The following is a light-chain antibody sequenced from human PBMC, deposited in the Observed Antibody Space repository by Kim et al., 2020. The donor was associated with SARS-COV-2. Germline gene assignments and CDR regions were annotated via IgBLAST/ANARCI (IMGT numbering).Light chain of an antibody. CDR2: GAS. V-gene: IGKV3-11*01. J-gene: IGKJ4*01. CDR3: QQRGNWPLT. Sequence: EIVLTQSPVTLSLSPGEGATLSCRASQSVTTYLAWYQQKPGQAPRLLIYGASNRATGIPDRFSGSGFGTDFTLTISSLEPEDFAVYYCQQRGNWPLTFGGGTKVEIK. CDR1: QSVTTY.